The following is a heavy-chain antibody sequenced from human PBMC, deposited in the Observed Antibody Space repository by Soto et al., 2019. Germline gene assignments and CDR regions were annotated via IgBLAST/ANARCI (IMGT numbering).Heavy chain of an antibody. CDR2: INHSGNT. Sequence: SETLSLTCAVSGGSIGTSAYYWGWIRQAPGKGLEWIGSINHSGNTYPSPSLKDRVTMSVDTSKNSFSLKLRSATAADTGLYYCSRRAPEGFDPWGQGTLVTVSS. V-gene: IGHV4-39*01. CDR3: SRRAPEGFDP. J-gene: IGHJ5*02. CDR1: GGSIGTSAYY.